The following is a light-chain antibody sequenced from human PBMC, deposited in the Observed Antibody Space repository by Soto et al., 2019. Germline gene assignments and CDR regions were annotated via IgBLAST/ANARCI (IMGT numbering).Light chain of an antibody. CDR1: QSVPANY. Sequence: EIVLTQSPGTLSLSPGERVTLSCGASQSVPANYLAWYQQKPGQAPRLLIYGASNRATGIPDRFSGSSSGTYFTLTVSRLEHEDFALYFCLQYGTPWWTFGQGARVEIK. CDR2: GAS. CDR3: LQYGTPWWT. J-gene: IGKJ1*01. V-gene: IGKV3-20*01.